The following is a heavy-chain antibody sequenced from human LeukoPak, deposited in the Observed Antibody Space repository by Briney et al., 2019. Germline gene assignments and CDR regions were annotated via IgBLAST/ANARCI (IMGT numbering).Heavy chain of an antibody. CDR3: ASEGYCSGGSCYSAY. Sequence: SETLSLTCAVYGGSFSGYYWSWIRQPPGKGLEWIGEINHSGSTNYDPSIKSRVTISVDTSKNQFSLKLSSVTAADTAVYYCASEGYCSGGSCYSAYWGQGTLVTVSS. J-gene: IGHJ4*02. CDR1: GGSFSGYY. V-gene: IGHV4-34*01. D-gene: IGHD2-15*01. CDR2: INHSGST.